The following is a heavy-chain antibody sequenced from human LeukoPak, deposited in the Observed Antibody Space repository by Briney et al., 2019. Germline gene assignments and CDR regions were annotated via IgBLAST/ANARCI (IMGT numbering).Heavy chain of an antibody. CDR3: ARVQSLDTAMVPYYYHYMDV. D-gene: IGHD5-18*01. Sequence: GGSLRLSCAASGFTVSSNYMSWVRQAPGKGLEWVSVIYSGGSTYYADSVKGRFTISRDNSKNTLYLQMNSLRAEDTAVYYCARVQSLDTAMVPYYYHYMDVWGKGTTVTVSS. V-gene: IGHV3-66*02. J-gene: IGHJ6*03. CDR1: GFTVSSNY. CDR2: IYSGGST.